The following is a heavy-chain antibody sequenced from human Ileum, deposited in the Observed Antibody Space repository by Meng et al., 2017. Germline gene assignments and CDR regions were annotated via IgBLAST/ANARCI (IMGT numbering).Heavy chain of an antibody. CDR1: GGSISTSDW. J-gene: IGHJ4*02. CDR3: AREWSGSYRHFDY. D-gene: IGHD1-26*01. Sequence: LLQESGPGLLNRSGTLALTCAVAGGSISTSDWWSWVRQPPGKGLEWIGEIHHSGSTNYNPSLKSRVTISVAKSKNQFSLKLNSVTAADTAEYYCAREWSGSYRHFDYWGQGTLVTVSS. CDR2: IHHSGST. V-gene: IGHV4-4*02.